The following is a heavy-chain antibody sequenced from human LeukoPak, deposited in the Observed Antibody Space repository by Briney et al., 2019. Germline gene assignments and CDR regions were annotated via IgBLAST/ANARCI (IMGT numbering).Heavy chain of an antibody. D-gene: IGHD3-10*01. J-gene: IGHJ6*03. V-gene: IGHV4-39*07. Sequence: PSETLSLTCTVSGGSISSSNYYWRWLRQPPGKVLEGIGNICYSRSTYYIPSRKSRTTISVATSKNHFSLKLSSVTAADTAVYYCARDPGTLLRGSRRGYDGNYYYLDVWGKGTTVTISS. CDR2: ICYSRST. CDR1: GGSISSSNYY. CDR3: ARDPGTLLRGSRRGYDGNYYYLDV.